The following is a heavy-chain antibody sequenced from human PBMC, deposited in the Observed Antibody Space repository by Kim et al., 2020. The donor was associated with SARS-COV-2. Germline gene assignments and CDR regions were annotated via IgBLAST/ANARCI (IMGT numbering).Heavy chain of an antibody. Sequence: SETLSLTCTVSGGSISSSSYYWGWIRQPPGKGLEWIGSIYYSGSTYYNPSLKSRVTISVDTSKNQFSLKLSSVTAADTAVYYCARHGGFVSVGATHDSNWYFDLWGRGTLVTVSS. CDR3: ARHGGFVSVGATHDSNWYFDL. D-gene: IGHD1-26*01. CDR2: IYYSGST. J-gene: IGHJ2*01. V-gene: IGHV4-39*01. CDR1: GGSISSSSYY.